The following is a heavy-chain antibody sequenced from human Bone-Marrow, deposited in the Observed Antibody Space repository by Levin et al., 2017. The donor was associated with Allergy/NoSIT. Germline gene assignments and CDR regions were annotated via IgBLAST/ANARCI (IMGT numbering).Heavy chain of an antibody. CDR1: GFPVRSYG. D-gene: IGHD2-2*02. J-gene: IGHJ4*02. Sequence: GGSLRLSCAVSGFPVRSYGIHWVRQARGKGLEWVTFISYDGSDENYADSVKGRFIITRDTSKNTVYLQLNSLRPEDSAVYYCARDFHYTGTIDYWGQGTLVTVSS. CDR2: ISYDGSDE. CDR3: ARDFHYTGTIDY. V-gene: IGHV3-30*03.